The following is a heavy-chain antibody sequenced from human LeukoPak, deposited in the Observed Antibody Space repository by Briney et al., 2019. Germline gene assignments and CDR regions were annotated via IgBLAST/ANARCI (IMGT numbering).Heavy chain of an antibody. CDR2: INPNSGGT. CDR3: ARESIAARVIDY. D-gene: IGHD6-6*01. Sequence: ASVKVSCKASEYTFTGYYMHWVRQAPGQGLEWMGRINPNSGGTNYAQKFQGRVTMTRDTSISTAYMELSRLRSDDTAVYYCARESIAARVIDYWGQGTLVTVSS. CDR1: EYTFTGYY. J-gene: IGHJ4*02. V-gene: IGHV1-2*06.